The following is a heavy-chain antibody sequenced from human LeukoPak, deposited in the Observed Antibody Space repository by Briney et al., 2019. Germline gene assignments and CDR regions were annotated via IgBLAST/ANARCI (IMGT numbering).Heavy chain of an antibody. V-gene: IGHV3-30*04. CDR3: ARVLRSEVAVASNYYYYYYMDV. CDR1: GFTFSSYA. CDR2: ISYDGSNK. Sequence: GGSLRLSCAASGFTFSSYAMHWVRQAPGKGLEWVAVISYDGSNKYYADSVKGRFTISRDNSKNTLYLQMNSLRAEDTAVYYCARVLRSEVAVASNYYYYYYMDVWGKGTTVTVSS. J-gene: IGHJ6*03. D-gene: IGHD6-19*01.